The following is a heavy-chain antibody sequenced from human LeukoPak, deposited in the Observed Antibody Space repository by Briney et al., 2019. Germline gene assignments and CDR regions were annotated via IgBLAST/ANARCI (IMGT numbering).Heavy chain of an antibody. CDR1: GFTFSSYA. J-gene: IGHJ4*02. V-gene: IGHV3-23*01. CDR3: AKENSGGGYCSSTSCYLDY. CDR2: ISGSGGST. D-gene: IGHD2-2*01. Sequence: GGSLRLSCAASGFTFSSYAMSWVRQAPGKGLEWVSAISGSGGSTYYADSVKGRFTISRDNSKNTLYLQMNSLRAEDTAVYYCAKENSGGGYCSSTSCYLDYWGQGTLVTVSS.